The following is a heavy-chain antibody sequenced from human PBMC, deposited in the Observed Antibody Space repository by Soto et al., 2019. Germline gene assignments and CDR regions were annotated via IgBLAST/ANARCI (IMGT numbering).Heavy chain of an antibody. J-gene: IGHJ4*02. Sequence: PGESLKISCKGSGYSFTSYWISWVRQMAGKGLEWMGRLYPTDSYTNYSPSFQGPVTLSADKSISTAYLQWSSLKAPDTAMYYCARHRGVLRYFDWLPIAYSGQGTLVTVSS. D-gene: IGHD3-9*01. CDR3: ARHRGVLRYFDWLPIAY. CDR1: GYSFTSYW. CDR2: LYPTDSYT. V-gene: IGHV5-10-1*01.